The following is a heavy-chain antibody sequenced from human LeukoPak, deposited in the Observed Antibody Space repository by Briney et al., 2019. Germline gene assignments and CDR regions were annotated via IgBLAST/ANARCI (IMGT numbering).Heavy chain of an antibody. V-gene: IGHV3-30*02. CDR2: IQYDGSDK. CDR3: AKDLPLAPFDY. Sequence: GGSLRLSCTPSGFTFSTYGMHWVRQAPGKGLEWVAFIQYDGSDKHYADSVKGRFTISRDNSKDTLYLQMNSLRAEDTAVYYCAKDLPLAPFDYWGQGTLATVSS. J-gene: IGHJ4*02. CDR1: GFTFSTYG.